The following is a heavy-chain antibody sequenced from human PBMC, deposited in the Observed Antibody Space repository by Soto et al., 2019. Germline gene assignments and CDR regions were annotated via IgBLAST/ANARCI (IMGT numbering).Heavy chain of an antibody. Sequence: GGSLRLSCAASGFTFSSYAMSWVRQAPGKGLEWVSAISGSGSSTYYADSVKGRFTISRDNSKNTLYLQMNSLRAEDTAVYYCAKGYDFWSGYYGGPSHVWGQGTLVTVSS. CDR1: GFTFSSYA. D-gene: IGHD3-3*01. CDR2: ISGSGSST. CDR3: AKGYDFWSGYYGGPSHV. V-gene: IGHV3-23*01. J-gene: IGHJ4*02.